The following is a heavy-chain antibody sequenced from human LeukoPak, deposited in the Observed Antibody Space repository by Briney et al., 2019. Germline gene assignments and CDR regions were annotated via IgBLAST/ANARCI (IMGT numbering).Heavy chain of an antibody. CDR1: GFTFSSYA. V-gene: IGHV3-23*01. J-gene: IGHJ3*02. CDR2: ISGSGGST. Sequence: PGGSLRLSCAASGFTFSSYAMSWVRQAPGKGLEWVSAISGSGGSTYYADSVKGRFTISRDNSKNTLYLQMNSLRAEDTAVYYCANYLVVNTGAAYIWGQGTMVTVSS. CDR3: ANYLVVNTGAAYI. D-gene: IGHD2-21*01.